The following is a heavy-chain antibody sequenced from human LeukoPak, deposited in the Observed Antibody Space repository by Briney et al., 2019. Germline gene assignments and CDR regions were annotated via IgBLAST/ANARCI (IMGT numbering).Heavy chain of an antibody. CDR1: GYSISSGYY. CDR3: ARRGRYCSSTSCYYDDY. Sequence: PSETLSLTCAVSGYSISSGYYWGWIRPPPGKGLEWIGSIYHSGSTYYNPSLKSRVTISVDTSKNQFSLKLSSVTAADTAVYYCARRGRYCSSTSCYYDDYWGQGTLVTVSS. D-gene: IGHD2-2*01. CDR2: IYHSGST. J-gene: IGHJ4*02. V-gene: IGHV4-38-2*01.